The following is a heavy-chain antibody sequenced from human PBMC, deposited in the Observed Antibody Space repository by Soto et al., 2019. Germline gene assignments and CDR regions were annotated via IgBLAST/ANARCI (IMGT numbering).Heavy chain of an antibody. CDR1: DSNIRNYD. CDR2: IYYTGTT. Sequence: PSETMCLTCTVSDSNIRNYDWGWFRQPPGLGLEWVGYIYYTGTTTYNPSLRSRVAISLDASKSQFSLNLRSVTAADTAVYYCARLGGYYQAFNIWGPGALVTVSS. J-gene: IGHJ4*01. CDR3: ARLGGYYQAFNI. V-gene: IGHV4-59*08. D-gene: IGHD3-22*01.